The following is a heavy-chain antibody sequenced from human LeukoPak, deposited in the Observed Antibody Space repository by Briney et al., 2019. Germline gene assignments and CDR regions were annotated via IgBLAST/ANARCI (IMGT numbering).Heavy chain of an antibody. D-gene: IGHD5-12*01. CDR3: AGRGYNGYDIDY. V-gene: IGHV4-34*01. Sequence: SETLSLTCAVYGGSFSGYYWSWIRQPPGKGLEWIGEINHSGSTNYNPSLESRVTISVDTSKNQFSLKLSSVTAADTAVYYCAGRGYNGYDIDYWGQGTLVTVSS. J-gene: IGHJ4*02. CDR1: GGSFSGYY. CDR2: INHSGST.